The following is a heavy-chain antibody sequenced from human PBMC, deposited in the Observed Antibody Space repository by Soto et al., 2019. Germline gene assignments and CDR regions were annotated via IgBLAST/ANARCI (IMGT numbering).Heavy chain of an antibody. CDR2: ISYDASET. V-gene: IGHV3-30*18. J-gene: IGHJ4*03. CDR1: GFTFSKYD. Sequence: GGSLRLSCEASGFTFSKYDMHWVRQAPGRGPEWVAVISYDASETSYAYSVCVRVSVTSDKYKNKMFLQMYSLTENNTAAYHYAKDQSTTATTFNNSSRSLDDWGQGTMVTVSS. CDR3: AKDQSTTATTFNNSSRSLDD. D-gene: IGHD2-21*02.